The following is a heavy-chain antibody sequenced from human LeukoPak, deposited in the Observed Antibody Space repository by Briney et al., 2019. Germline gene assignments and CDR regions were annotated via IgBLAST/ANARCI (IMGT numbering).Heavy chain of an antibody. Sequence: NPSETLSLTCTVSGASFNTGDQYWNWIRQSPGTGLEWIGSIHSSGRLYNNPSLESRVTISIDTSKNQFSLALNSVTAADTAVYFCSTVLDSRKLGYWGQGTLVTVSS. CDR3: STVLDSRKLGY. J-gene: IGHJ4*02. D-gene: IGHD3-22*01. CDR1: GASFNTGDQY. CDR2: IHSSGRL. V-gene: IGHV4-31*03.